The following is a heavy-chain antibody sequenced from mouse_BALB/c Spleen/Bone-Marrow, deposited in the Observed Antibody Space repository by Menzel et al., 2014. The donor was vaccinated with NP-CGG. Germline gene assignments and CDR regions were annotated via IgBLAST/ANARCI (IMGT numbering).Heavy chain of an antibody. CDR3: ARSRSYAWFAY. V-gene: IGHV1-77*01. CDR1: GYTFTDYY. CDR2: IYPGSGNT. J-gene: IGHJ3*01. Sequence: QVQLQQSRAELARPGASVKLSCKASGYTFTDYYINWVKRRTGQGLEWIGEIYPGSGNTYYNEKFKGKATLTADKSSSAAYMQLSSLTSEDSAVYFCARSRSYAWFAYWGQETLLTVSA. D-gene: IGHD2-12*01.